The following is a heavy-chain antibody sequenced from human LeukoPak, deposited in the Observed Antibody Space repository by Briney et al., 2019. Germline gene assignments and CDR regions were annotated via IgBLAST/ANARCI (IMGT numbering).Heavy chain of an antibody. CDR1: GSRSSSYG. CDR2: TRPDKDDK. CDR3: AKGVSEWGNLGN. Sequence: WGSLRLSCTMSGSRSSSYGLYWVRQAPDKGLEWVAFTRPDKDDKYYSDSVRGRFTISRDNPKNTLYLQMNSLRVEDTALYFCAKGVSEWGNLGNWGQGTLVTVSS. V-gene: IGHV3-30*02. D-gene: IGHD7-27*01. J-gene: IGHJ4*02.